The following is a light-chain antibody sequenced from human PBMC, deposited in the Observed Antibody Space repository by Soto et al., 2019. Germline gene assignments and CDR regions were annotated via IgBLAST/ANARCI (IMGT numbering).Light chain of an antibody. CDR1: SSNIGAGYD. Sequence: SVLTQPPSVSGAPGQRVTISCTGSSSNIGAGYDVHWYQQLPGTAPKLLIYGNSNRPSGVPDRFSGSKSGTSASLAITGLQAEDEADYYCQSFDSSSYLFGTGTKVTVL. J-gene: IGLJ1*01. CDR2: GNS. V-gene: IGLV1-40*01. CDR3: QSFDSSSYL.